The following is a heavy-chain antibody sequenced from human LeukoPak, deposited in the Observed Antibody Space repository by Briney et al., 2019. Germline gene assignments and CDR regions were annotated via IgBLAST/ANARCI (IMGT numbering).Heavy chain of an antibody. V-gene: IGHV1-69*05. Sequence: ASVKVSCKASGYTFTSYDINWVRQATGQGLEWMGGIIPIFGTANYAQKFQGRVTITTDESTSTAYMELSSLRSEDTAVYYCARKSSSSWYVAFDIWGQGTMVTVSS. CDR1: GYTFTSYD. D-gene: IGHD6-13*01. CDR3: ARKSSSSWYVAFDI. CDR2: IIPIFGTA. J-gene: IGHJ3*02.